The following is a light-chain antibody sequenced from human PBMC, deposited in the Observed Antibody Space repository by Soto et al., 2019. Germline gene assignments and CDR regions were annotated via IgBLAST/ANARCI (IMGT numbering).Light chain of an antibody. CDR2: GAS. V-gene: IGKV3-15*01. J-gene: IGKJ1*01. Sequence: EIVMTQSPATLSVSPGERANLSCRASQSVGSDLAWYQHTPGQPPRLLIYGASTRATCIPGRFSGSGSGTEFSLTITSLQSEDFAVYFCQQYNNWPPWTFGQGTKLDIK. CDR3: QQYNNWPPWT. CDR1: QSVGSD.